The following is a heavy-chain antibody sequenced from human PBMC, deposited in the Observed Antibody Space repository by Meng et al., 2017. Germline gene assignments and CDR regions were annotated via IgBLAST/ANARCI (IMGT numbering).Heavy chain of an antibody. J-gene: IGHJ4*02. CDR2: INAGNANT. D-gene: IGHD6-19*01. CDR3: AREPGSSGWNYFDS. CDR1: GYTFTSYS. V-gene: IGHV1-3*01. Sequence: QVQRVQSGAEGKKPGASVKVSCKASGYTFTSYSMHWVRQAPGQRLEWMGWINAGNANTKYSQKFQDRVTITMDTSASTAYMELSSLRSEDTAMYYCAREPGSSGWNYFDSWGQGTLVTVSS.